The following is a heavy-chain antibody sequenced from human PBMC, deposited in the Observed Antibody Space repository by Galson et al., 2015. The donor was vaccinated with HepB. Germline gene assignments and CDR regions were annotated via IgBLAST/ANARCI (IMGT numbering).Heavy chain of an antibody. CDR2: INTYNGNT. V-gene: IGHV1-18*01. CDR1: GYTFPTYG. J-gene: IGHJ5*02. CDR3: ARGALVVVVGATQRNWFDT. Sequence: QSGAEVKKPGASVKVSCKASGYTFPTYGISWVRQAPGQGLEWMGWINTYNGNTNYAQEIQGRISMTSDTSTSTAYMELRSLRSDDTAVYYCARGALVVVVGATQRNWFDTWGQGTLVTVSS. D-gene: IGHD2-15*01.